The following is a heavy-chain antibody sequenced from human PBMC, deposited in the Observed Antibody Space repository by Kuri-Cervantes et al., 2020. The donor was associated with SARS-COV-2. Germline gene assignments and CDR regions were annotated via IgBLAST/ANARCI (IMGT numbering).Heavy chain of an antibody. CDR2: ISYDGSNK. Sequence: GESLKISCAASGFTFSSYAMHWVRQAPGKGLEWVAVISYDGSNKYYADSVKGRFTISRDNSKNTLYLQTNSLRAEDTAVYYCARDIAPGYSSGWVYYYYGMDVWGQGTTVTVSS. J-gene: IGHJ6*02. CDR3: ARDIAPGYSSGWVYYYYGMDV. D-gene: IGHD6-19*01. CDR1: GFTFSSYA. V-gene: IGHV3-30-3*01.